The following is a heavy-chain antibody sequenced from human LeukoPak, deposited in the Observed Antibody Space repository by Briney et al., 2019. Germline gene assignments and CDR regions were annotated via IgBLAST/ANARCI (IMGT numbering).Heavy chain of an antibody. D-gene: IGHD3-3*01. CDR1: GFTFSSYE. CDR3: AGAPQYYDFWSDYYGFDP. V-gene: IGHV3-48*03. J-gene: IGHJ5*02. CDR2: ISSSGSTI. Sequence: PGRSLRLSCAASGFTFSSYEMNWVSQAPGKGLEWVSYISSSGSTIYYADSVKGRFTISRDNAKNSLYLQMNSLRAEDTAVYYCAGAPQYYDFWSDYYGFDPWGQGTLVTVSS.